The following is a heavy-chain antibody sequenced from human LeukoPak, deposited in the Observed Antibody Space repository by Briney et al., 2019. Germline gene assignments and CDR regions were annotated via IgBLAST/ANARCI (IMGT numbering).Heavy chain of an antibody. V-gene: IGHV3-7*01. CDR3: ARDVIGGWFDP. J-gene: IGHJ5*02. CDR2: IKQDGSEK. CDR1: GFTLSSYA. Sequence: GGSLRLSCAVSGFTLSSYAMTWVRQAPGKGLEWVANIKQDGSEKYYVDSVKGRFTISRDNAKNSLYLQMNSLRAEDTAVYYCARDVIGGWFDPWGQGTLVTVSS.